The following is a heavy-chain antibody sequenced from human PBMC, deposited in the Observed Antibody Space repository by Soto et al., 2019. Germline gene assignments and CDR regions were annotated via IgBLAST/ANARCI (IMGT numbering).Heavy chain of an antibody. V-gene: IGHV3-15*07. CDR3: TTLGSHYFYHNFDV. J-gene: IGHJ6*02. CDR1: GFTFTNAW. D-gene: IGHD1-26*01. Sequence: EVQLVESGGGLVTPGGSLRLSCAASGFTFTNAWMNWVRQAPGKGLEWVGLIKMKSEGATTHYAAPVNGRFTISRDDSKKMLYLQMGNLKTEDTAVYYCTTLGSHYFYHNFDVWGQGTTVTVP. CDR2: IKMKSEGATT.